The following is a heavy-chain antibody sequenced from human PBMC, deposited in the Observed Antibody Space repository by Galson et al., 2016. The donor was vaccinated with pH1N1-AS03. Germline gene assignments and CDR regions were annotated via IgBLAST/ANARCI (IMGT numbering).Heavy chain of an antibody. J-gene: IGHJ4*02. Sequence: SLRLSCAASGFTFSRHCMTWVRQAPGKGLEWVANINRDGSEKDYLDSVKGRFTISRDDASNSLYLQMNSLRAEDTAMYYCARDLGYGIKGYGFDSWGQGTLVTVSS. CDR1: GFTFSRHC. D-gene: IGHD5-12*01. CDR2: INRDGSEK. V-gene: IGHV3-7*01. CDR3: ARDLGYGIKGYGFDS.